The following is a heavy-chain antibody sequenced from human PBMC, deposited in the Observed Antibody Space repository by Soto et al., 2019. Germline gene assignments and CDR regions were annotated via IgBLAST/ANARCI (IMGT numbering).Heavy chain of an antibody. V-gene: IGHV1-69*13. CDR3: ARRGFYYDSSGYFDY. CDR2: IIPIFGTA. Sequence: SVKVSCKASVGTFSSYAISWVRQAPGQGLEWMGGIIPIFGTANYAQKFQGRVTITADESTSTAYMELSSLRSEDTAVYYCARRGFYYDSSGYFDYWGQGTLVTVSS. D-gene: IGHD3-22*01. CDR1: VGTFSSYA. J-gene: IGHJ4*02.